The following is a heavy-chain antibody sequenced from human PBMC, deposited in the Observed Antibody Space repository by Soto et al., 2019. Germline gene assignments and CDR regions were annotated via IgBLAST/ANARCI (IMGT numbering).Heavy chain of an antibody. CDR3: ARSSNTAPYCSSTSCPSYYYYGMDV. CDR2: IYPGDSDT. V-gene: IGHV5-51*01. D-gene: IGHD2-2*01. Sequence: GESLKISCKGSGYSFTSYWIGWVRQMPGRGLEWMGIIYPGDSDTRYSPSFQGQVTISADKSISTAYLQWSSLKASDTAMYYCARSSNTAPYCSSTSCPSYYYYGMDVWGQGTTVTVYS. J-gene: IGHJ6*02. CDR1: GYSFTSYW.